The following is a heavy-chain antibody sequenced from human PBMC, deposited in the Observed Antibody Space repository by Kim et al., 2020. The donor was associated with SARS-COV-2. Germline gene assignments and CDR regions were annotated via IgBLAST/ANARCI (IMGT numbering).Heavy chain of an antibody. J-gene: IGHJ4*02. CDR2: IRGDGAYT. Sequence: GGSLRLSCEASGFSLRNHSMHWVRQAPGKGLEWVAKIRGDGAYTRYADSVRGRFTVSRDNARNTLYLQMDSLTAADTSVYFCARGTTGWKGVDYWGQGILVTVFS. D-gene: IGHD6-19*01. V-gene: IGHV3-74*01. CDR3: ARGTTGWKGVDY. CDR1: GFSLRNHS.